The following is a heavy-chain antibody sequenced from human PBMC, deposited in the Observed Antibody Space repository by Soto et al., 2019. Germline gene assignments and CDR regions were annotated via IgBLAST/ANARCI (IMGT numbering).Heavy chain of an antibody. CDR3: ARGQRNSNYVNY. CDR2: IYYSGST. J-gene: IGHJ4*02. D-gene: IGHD4-4*01. Sequence: PSETLSLTCTVSGGSISSGDYYWSWIRQPPGKGLEWIGYIYYSGSTYYNPSLKSRVTISVDTSKNQFSLKLNSVTAADTAVYYCARGQRNSNYVNYWGQGTLVTVSS. V-gene: IGHV4-30-4*01. CDR1: GGSISSGDYY.